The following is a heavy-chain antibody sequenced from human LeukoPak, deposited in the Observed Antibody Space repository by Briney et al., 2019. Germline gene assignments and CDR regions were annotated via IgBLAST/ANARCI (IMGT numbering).Heavy chain of an antibody. D-gene: IGHD2-15*01. J-gene: IGHJ4*02. Sequence: GGSLRLSCAASGFTFSSYSMNWVRQAPGKGLEWLSYISSSRSTIYYADSVKGRFTISRDNGKNSLYLQMNSLRAEDTAVYYCARVYWSSGSCPFAYWGQGALDTV. CDR2: ISSSRSTI. V-gene: IGHV3-48*01. CDR3: ARVYWSSGSCPFAY. CDR1: GFTFSSYS.